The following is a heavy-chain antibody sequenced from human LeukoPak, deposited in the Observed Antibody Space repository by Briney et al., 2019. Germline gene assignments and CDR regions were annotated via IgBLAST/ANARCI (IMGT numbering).Heavy chain of an antibody. CDR2: IYYSGTT. Sequence: GSLRLSCAASGFTFSSYAMSWVRQAPGKGPEWIGSIYYSGTTYYNPSLKSRVTISVDTSKNQFSLNLSSVTAADSAVYYCARHPGYSSGLYWGQGTQVTVSS. CDR3: ARHPGYSSGLY. V-gene: IGHV4-39*01. CDR1: GFTFSSYA. J-gene: IGHJ4*02. D-gene: IGHD6-19*01.